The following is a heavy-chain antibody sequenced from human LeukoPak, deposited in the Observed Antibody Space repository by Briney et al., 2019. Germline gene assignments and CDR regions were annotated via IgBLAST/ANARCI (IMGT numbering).Heavy chain of an antibody. Sequence: GESLKFSCKGSGYSFTTYWIGWVRQMPGKGLEWMGIIYPGDSDTRYSPSFQGQVTISGAKSISTAYLQWSSLKASDTAMYYCARNRDSGSLDAFDIWGQGTMVTVSS. V-gene: IGHV5-51*01. D-gene: IGHD3-10*01. CDR1: GYSFTTYW. J-gene: IGHJ3*02. CDR2: IYPGDSDT. CDR3: ARNRDSGSLDAFDI.